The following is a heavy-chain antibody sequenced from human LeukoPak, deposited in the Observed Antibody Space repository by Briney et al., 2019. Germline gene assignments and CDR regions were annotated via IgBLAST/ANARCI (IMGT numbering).Heavy chain of an antibody. J-gene: IGHJ4*02. V-gene: IGHV3-30*02. CDR2: IHSDGNMK. CDR1: GFSLSNFG. Sequence: GGSLRLSCAASGFSLSNFGIHWVRQTPARGLEWRAFIHSDGNMKNYADSVKGRFSIFRDTSTNTVYLQMSGLGAEDTAVYYCAKDRPYFDYWGQGNLVTVSS. CDR3: AKDRPYFDY.